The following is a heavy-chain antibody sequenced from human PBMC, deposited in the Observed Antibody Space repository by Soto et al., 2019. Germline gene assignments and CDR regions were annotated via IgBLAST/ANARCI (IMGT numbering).Heavy chain of an antibody. J-gene: IGHJ6*01. CDR3: VSAPCGYRLPQYGMGV. CDR2: IRYSADNT. CDR1: GFTFNTSV. V-gene: IGHV3-23*01. D-gene: IGHD6-13*01. Sequence: GWSLRLSCAASGFTFNTSVMNLVRQAPVNGLEWVSTIRYSADNTHYADSVKGRFTISRDNSSDTLFLQMNSLRAEDAADSNCVSAPCGYRLPQYGMGVWGQGTTVTVS.